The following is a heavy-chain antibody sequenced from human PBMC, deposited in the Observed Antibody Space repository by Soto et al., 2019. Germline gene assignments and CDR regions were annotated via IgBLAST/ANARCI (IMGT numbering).Heavy chain of an antibody. V-gene: IGHV1-69*01. Sequence: QVQLVQSGAEVKKPGSSVKVSCKASADTFNSYSLSWLRQAPGQRLEWMGGITPVFGTADYAQSFEDRLTITADDSTSTVYMELSSLRSDDTAVYYCARSLEGTTVPNWFAPWGQGALVTVSS. CDR2: ITPVFGTA. D-gene: IGHD4-17*01. CDR3: ARSLEGTTVPNWFAP. CDR1: ADTFNSYS. J-gene: IGHJ5*02.